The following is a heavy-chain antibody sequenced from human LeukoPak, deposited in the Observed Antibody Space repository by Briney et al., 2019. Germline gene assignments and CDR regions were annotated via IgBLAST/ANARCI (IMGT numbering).Heavy chain of an antibody. CDR3: AGEWELTFDY. CDR2: ISYDGSNK. CDR1: GFTFSNYA. Sequence: PGGSLRLSCAASGFTFSNYAMHWVCQAPGKGLEWVAVISYDGSNKYYADSVKGRFTISRDNSKNTLYLQMNSLRAEDTAVYYCAGEWELTFDYWGQGTLVTVSS. D-gene: IGHD1-26*01. V-gene: IGHV3-30-3*01. J-gene: IGHJ4*02.